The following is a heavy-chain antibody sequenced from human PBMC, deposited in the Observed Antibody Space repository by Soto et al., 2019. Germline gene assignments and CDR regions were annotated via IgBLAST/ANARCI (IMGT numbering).Heavy chain of an antibody. CDR2: INHSGST. D-gene: IGHD1-20*01. Sequence: SETLSLTCAVYGGSFSGYYWSWIRQPPGKGLEWIGEINHSGSTNYNPSLKSRVTISVDTSKNQFSLKLSSVTAADTAVYYCARGPRYNWNDVLDYWGQGTLV. CDR3: ARGPRYNWNDVLDY. V-gene: IGHV4-34*01. CDR1: GGSFSGYY. J-gene: IGHJ4*02.